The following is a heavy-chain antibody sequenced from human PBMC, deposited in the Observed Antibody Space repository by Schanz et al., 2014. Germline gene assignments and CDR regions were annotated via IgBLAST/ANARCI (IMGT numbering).Heavy chain of an antibody. J-gene: IGHJ6*02. Sequence: VQLVESGGGLVKPGGSLRLSCAASGFTFSSYAMSWVRQAPGKGLEWVSVISGSGGSTYYADSVKGRFTISRDNSKNTLYLQMNSLSADDTDVFYCAKGMGYCSGGTCYDYYYYGLDVWGQGTTVTVSS. CDR1: GFTFSSYA. CDR3: AKGMGYCSGGTCYDYYYYGLDV. V-gene: IGHV3-23*04. D-gene: IGHD2-15*01. CDR2: ISGSGGST.